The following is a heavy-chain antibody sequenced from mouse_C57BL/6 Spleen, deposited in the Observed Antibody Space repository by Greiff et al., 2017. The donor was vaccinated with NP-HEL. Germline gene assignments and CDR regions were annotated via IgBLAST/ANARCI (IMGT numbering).Heavy chain of an antibody. CDR1: GYTFTSYW. J-gene: IGHJ2*01. CDR3: ARGDSSGSPFDY. Sequence: QVQLQQPGAELVMPGASVKLSCKASGYTFTSYWMHWVKQRPGQGLEWIGEIDPSDSYTNYNQKFKGKSTLTVDKSSSTAYMQLSSLTSEDSAVYYCARGDSSGSPFDYWGQGTTLTVSS. V-gene: IGHV1-69*01. D-gene: IGHD3-2*02. CDR2: IDPSDSYT.